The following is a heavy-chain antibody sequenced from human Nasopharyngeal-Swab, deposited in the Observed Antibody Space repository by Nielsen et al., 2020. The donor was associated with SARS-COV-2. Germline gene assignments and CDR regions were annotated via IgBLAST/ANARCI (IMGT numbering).Heavy chain of an antibody. Sequence: ASVKVSCKASGYTFTGYYMHWVRQAPGQGLEWMGRINPNSGGTNYEQKFQGRVTMTRDTSISTAYMELSRLRSDDTAVYYCARVSFRGDYGDAFDIWGQGTMVTVSS. CDR3: ARVSFRGDYGDAFDI. CDR1: GYTFTGYY. V-gene: IGHV1-2*06. J-gene: IGHJ3*02. D-gene: IGHD3-10*01. CDR2: INPNSGGT.